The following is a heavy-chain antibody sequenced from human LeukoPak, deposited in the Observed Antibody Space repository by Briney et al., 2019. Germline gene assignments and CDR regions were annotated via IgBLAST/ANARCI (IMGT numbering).Heavy chain of an antibody. CDR2: IHPSGST. Sequence: SETLSLTCTVSGDSISSYYWSWIRQPAGKGLEWIGRIHPSGSTNYNPSLKSRLTLSVDTSKNQFSLQLNSVTPEDTAVYYCAREDPGGQQRYIYYYYGMDVWGQGTTVTVSS. CDR3: AREDPGGQQRYIYYYYGMDV. D-gene: IGHD6-13*01. CDR1: GDSISSYY. V-gene: IGHV4-4*07. J-gene: IGHJ6*02.